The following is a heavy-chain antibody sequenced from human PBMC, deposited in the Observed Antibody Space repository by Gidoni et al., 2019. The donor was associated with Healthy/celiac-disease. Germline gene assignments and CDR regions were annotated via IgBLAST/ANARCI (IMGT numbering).Heavy chain of an antibody. D-gene: IGHD3-10*01. J-gene: IGHJ3*02. CDR1: GVTFSSYG. Sequence: QVQLVESGGDVVQPGRSLRLACAASGVTFSSYGMHWVRRAPGKGLEWVAVISYDGSNKYYADSVKGLFTISRYNSKNTLYLQMNSLRAEDTAVHYCAKGGTMVRGNAFDIWGQGTMVTVSS. V-gene: IGHV3-30*18. CDR3: AKGGTMVRGNAFDI. CDR2: ISYDGSNK.